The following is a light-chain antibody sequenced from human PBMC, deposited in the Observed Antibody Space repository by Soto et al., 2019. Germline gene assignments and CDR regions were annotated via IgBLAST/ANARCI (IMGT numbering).Light chain of an antibody. CDR3: CSYAGSSTWV. CDR1: SSDVGSYNL. V-gene: IGLV2-23*01. CDR2: EGS. Sequence: QSALTQPASVSGSPGQSITISCTGTSSDVGSYNLVSWYQQHPGKAPKLMIYEGSKPPSGVSNRFSGSKSGNTASLTSSGLQAEDEADYYCCSYAGSSTWVFGGGTQLTVL. J-gene: IGLJ2*01.